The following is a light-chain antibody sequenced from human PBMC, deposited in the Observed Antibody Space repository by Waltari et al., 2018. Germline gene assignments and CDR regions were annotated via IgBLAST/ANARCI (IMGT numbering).Light chain of an antibody. Sequence: QTVVTQEPSLSVSPGGTVTLTCGLGSGSVSTTYYPSWYQQAPGQAPRTLIFDTSTRSSGVPAPFSGSIRDNKAGRTITGAQADDESDYYCVLSMGSGVWVFGGGTKLAVL. CDR3: VLSMGSGVWV. CDR2: DTS. J-gene: IGLJ3*02. CDR1: SGSVSTTYY. V-gene: IGLV8-61*01.